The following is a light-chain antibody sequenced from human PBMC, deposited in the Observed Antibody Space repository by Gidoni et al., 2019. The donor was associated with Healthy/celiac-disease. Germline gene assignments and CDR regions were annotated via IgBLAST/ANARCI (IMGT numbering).Light chain of an antibody. J-gene: IGLJ2*01. Sequence: QSVLTQPPSVSGAPGQRVTISCTGSSSNIGAGSDVHWYQQLPGTAPKLLIYVNSNRPSGVPDRFSGSKSGTSASLAITGLQAEDEADYYCQSDDSSLSVVFGGGTKLTVL. CDR1: SSNIGAGSD. CDR2: VNS. V-gene: IGLV1-40*01. CDR3: QSDDSSLSVV.